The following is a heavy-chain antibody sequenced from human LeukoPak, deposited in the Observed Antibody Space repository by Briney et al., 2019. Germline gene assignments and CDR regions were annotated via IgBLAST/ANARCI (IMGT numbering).Heavy chain of an antibody. CDR3: ARTREQWQVLDY. V-gene: IGHV3-23*01. J-gene: IGHJ4*02. D-gene: IGHD6-19*01. CDR1: GFTFAGFA. Sequence: QSGGSLTLSCAASGFTFAGFAMDWVRQAPGKGLEWVSDISGAGFSTLYSDSVKGRFTISRDNSKNTLYLQMNSLRAEDTAVYYCARTREQWQVLDYWGQGTLVTVSS. CDR2: ISGAGFST.